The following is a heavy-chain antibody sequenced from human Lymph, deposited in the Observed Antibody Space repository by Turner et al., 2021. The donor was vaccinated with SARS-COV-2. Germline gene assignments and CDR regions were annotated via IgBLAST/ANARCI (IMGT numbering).Heavy chain of an antibody. CDR1: GFTFDDYA. D-gene: IGHD5-12*01. CDR2: ISGDGGST. J-gene: IGHJ4*02. Sequence: EVQLVESGGGVVQPGGSLRLSCAASGFTFDDYAMHWVRQAPGKGLEWVSLISGDGGSTYYADSVKGRFTFSRDDSKNSLYLQINSLRTEDTALYYCAKEGLSGRRLQFVPYFAYWGQGTLVSVSS. CDR3: AKEGLSGRRLQFVPYFAY. V-gene: IGHV3-43*02.